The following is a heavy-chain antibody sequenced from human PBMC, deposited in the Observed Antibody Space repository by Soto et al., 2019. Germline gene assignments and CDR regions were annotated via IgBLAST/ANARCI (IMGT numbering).Heavy chain of an antibody. Sequence: GASVKVSCKASGYTFTSYAIHWVRQAPGQRLEWMGWINAGNGNTKYSQKFQGRVTITRDTSASTAYMELSSLRSEDTAVYYCARGFYDFWSGYYPRYYYYGMDVWGQGTTVTVSS. J-gene: IGHJ6*02. V-gene: IGHV1-3*01. CDR2: INAGNGNT. D-gene: IGHD3-3*01. CDR1: GYTFTSYA. CDR3: ARGFYDFWSGYYPRYYYYGMDV.